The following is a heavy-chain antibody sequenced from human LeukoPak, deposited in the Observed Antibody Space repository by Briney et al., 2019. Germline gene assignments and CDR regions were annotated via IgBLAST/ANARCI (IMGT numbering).Heavy chain of an antibody. Sequence: GGSLRLSCAASGFTFSSYAMSWVRQAPGKGLEWVSAIRGSGGSTYYADSVKGRFTISRDNSKNTLYLQMNSLRAEDTAVYYCAKDIAAAGRRVHAFDIWGQGTMVTVSS. CDR2: IRGSGGST. D-gene: IGHD6-13*01. CDR3: AKDIAAAGRRVHAFDI. J-gene: IGHJ3*02. V-gene: IGHV3-23*01. CDR1: GFTFSSYA.